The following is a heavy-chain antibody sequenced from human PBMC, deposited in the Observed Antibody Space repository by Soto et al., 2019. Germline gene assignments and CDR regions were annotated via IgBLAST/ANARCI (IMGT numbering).Heavy chain of an antibody. Sequence: QVQLQESGPGLVKPSETLSLTCTVTGGSINHHYWSWIRQPPGKGLEWIGHIYYPGSTNSNPSLKCRVTMSVDTSKNQFSLHLTSRPAADTAIYFCARSNWYSEYWGRGTLVTVSS. D-gene: IGHD7-27*01. CDR2: IYYPGST. V-gene: IGHV4-59*11. CDR1: GGSINHHY. J-gene: IGHJ4*02. CDR3: ARSNWYSEY.